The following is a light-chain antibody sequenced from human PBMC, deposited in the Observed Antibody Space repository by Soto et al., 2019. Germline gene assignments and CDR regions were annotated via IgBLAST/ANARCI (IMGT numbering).Light chain of an antibody. CDR2: GAS. CDR1: RDVTSRY. J-gene: IGKJ2*01. CDR3: QQYNDSPYT. V-gene: IGKV3-20*01. Sequence: ENVLTQSPGTLSLSPGESASLSCRASRDVTSRYVAWFQQKPGKAPRLLIYGASSRATGIPARFSGSGSGTDYILTIGRLEPKDFAVYYCQQYNDSPYTFGQGTKLEIK.